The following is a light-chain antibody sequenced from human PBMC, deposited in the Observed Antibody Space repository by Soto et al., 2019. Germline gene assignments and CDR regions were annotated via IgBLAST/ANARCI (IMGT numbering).Light chain of an antibody. V-gene: IGKV3-20*01. CDR1: QSGFSFY. J-gene: IGKJ1*01. CDR3: HQYGSSPWT. CDR2: GAS. Sequence: EIVLTQSPGTLSLSPGERATLSCRASQSGFSFYLAWFQQKPGQAPRLLIYGASTRATGIPDRFSGSGSGTDVNLTISRLEPEDFAVYYCHQYGSSPWTLGQGTKVEIK.